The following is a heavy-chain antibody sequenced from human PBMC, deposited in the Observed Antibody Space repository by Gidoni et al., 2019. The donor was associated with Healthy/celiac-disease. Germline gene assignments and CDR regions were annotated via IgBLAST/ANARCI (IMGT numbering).Heavy chain of an antibody. J-gene: IGHJ6*02. CDR1: GFPFSSYC. D-gene: IGHD2-15*01. Sequence: VQLVESGGGVVQPGRSLRLSCAASGFPFSSYCRHWVRQAPGKGLEWVAVISYDGSNKYYADSVKGRFTISRDNSKNTLYLQMNSLRAEDTAVYYCAKGLGIVVVVAAKYGMDVWGQGTTVTVSS. CDR3: AKGLGIVVVVAAKYGMDV. V-gene: IGHV3-30*18. CDR2: ISYDGSNK.